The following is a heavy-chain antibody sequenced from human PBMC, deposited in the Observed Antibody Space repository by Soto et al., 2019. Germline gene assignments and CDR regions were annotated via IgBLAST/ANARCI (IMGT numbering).Heavy chain of an antibody. CDR3: AKGGDYYGSGSYYSHYYYYYGMDV. CDR2: ISYDGSNK. CDR1: GFTFSSYG. D-gene: IGHD3-10*01. Sequence: GVLRLSCAASGFTFSSYGMHWVRQAPGKGLEWVAVISYDGSNKYYADSVKGRFTISRDNSKNTLYLQMNSLRAEDTAVYYCAKGGDYYGSGSYYSHYYYYYGMDVWGQGTTVTVSS. V-gene: IGHV3-30*18. J-gene: IGHJ6*02.